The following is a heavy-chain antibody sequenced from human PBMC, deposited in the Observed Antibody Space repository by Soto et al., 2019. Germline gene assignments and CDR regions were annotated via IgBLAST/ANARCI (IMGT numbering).Heavy chain of an antibody. CDR3: ARRGIPRIAAAGTDYYYYGMDG. CDR2: IYYSGST. V-gene: IGHV4-59*01. CDR1: GGSISRYY. Sequence: XETLSLTCTVSGGSISRYYWSWIRQPPGKGLEWIGYIYYSGSTNYNPSLKSRVTISVDTSKNHFSLKLSSVTAADTAVYYCARRGIPRIAAAGTDYYYYGMDGWGQGTTVTVSS. J-gene: IGHJ6*02. D-gene: IGHD6-13*01.